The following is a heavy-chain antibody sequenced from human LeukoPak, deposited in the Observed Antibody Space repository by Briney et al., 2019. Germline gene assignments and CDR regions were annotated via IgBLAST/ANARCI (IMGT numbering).Heavy chain of an antibody. J-gene: IGHJ3*02. Sequence: SETLSLTCAVYGGSFSGYYWSWIRQPPGKGLEWIGEINHSGSTNYNPSLKSRVTISVDTSKNQFSLKLSSVTAADTAVYYCARGQFGIVVVPAAMPKPNAFDIWGQGTMVTVSS. CDR1: GGSFSGYY. CDR3: ARGQFGIVVVPAAMPKPNAFDI. CDR2: INHSGST. V-gene: IGHV4-34*01. D-gene: IGHD2-2*01.